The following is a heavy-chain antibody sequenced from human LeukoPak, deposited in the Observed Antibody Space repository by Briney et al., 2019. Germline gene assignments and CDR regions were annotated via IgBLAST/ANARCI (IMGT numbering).Heavy chain of an antibody. D-gene: IGHD6-6*01. Sequence: PSETLSLTCAVYGGSFSGYYWSWIRQPPGKGLEWIGEINHSGSTNYNPSIKSRVTISVDTSKNQLSLKLSSVTAADTAVYYCARAKTARPYYYYYYMDVWGKGTTVTVSS. V-gene: IGHV4-34*01. CDR3: ARAKTARPYYYYYYMDV. CDR1: GGSFSGYY. J-gene: IGHJ6*03. CDR2: INHSGST.